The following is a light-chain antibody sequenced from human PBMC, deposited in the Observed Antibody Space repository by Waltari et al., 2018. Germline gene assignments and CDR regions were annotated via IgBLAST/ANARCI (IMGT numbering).Light chain of an antibody. J-gene: IGLJ2*01. Sequence: SSELTQDPAVSVALGQTVRITCQGDSLRTYYAGWYQQRPGQAPKLVMYKNNRPSGIPDRFSDSTSGNTASLNITGAQAEDEADYYCNSRDRRANNILFGGGTNLAVL. CDR3: NSRDRRANNIL. CDR2: KN. V-gene: IGLV3-19*01. CDR1: SLRTYY.